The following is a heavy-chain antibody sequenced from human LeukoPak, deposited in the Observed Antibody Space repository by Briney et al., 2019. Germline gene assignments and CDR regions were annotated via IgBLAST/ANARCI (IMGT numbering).Heavy chain of an antibody. CDR3: ARVVEHDFWSGYLNYYYGMDV. CDR1: GGSISSGSYY. V-gene: IGHV4-61*02. CDR2: IYTSGST. J-gene: IGHJ6*02. Sequence: SQTLSLTCTVSGGSISSGSYYWSWIRQPAGKGLEWIGRIYTSGSTNYNPSLKSRVTISVDTSKNQFSLKLSSVTAADTAVYYCARVVEHDFWSGYLNYYYGMDVWGQGTTVTVSS. D-gene: IGHD3-3*01.